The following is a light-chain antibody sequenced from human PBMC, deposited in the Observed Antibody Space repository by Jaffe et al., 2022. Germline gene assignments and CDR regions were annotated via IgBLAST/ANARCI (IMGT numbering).Light chain of an antibody. Sequence: QSVLTQPPSASGTPGQRVTISCSGSSSNIGNNYVYWYQQVPGTAPKLLIYSNNQRPSGVPDRLSGSKSGTSASLAISGLRSEDEADYYCASWDDSLSGFYVFGTGTKVTVL. CDR3: ASWDDSLSGFYV. CDR2: SNN. J-gene: IGLJ1*01. CDR1: SSNIGNNY. V-gene: IGLV1-47*01.